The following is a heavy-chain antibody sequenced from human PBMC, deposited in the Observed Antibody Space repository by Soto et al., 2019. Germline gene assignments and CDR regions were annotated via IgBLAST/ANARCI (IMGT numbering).Heavy chain of an antibody. V-gene: IGHV1-18*01. CDR1: GYTFTSYG. CDR3: AREYGNGIVVCDY. J-gene: IGHJ4*02. D-gene: IGHD3-22*01. Sequence: QVQLVQSGAEVKKPGASVKVSCKASGYTFTSYGISWVRQAPGQGLEWMGWISAYNGNTNYAQKLQGRVTMTTDTXTSTAYMDLRSRSSDDTAVYYCAREYGNGIVVCDYWGQGTLVTVSS. CDR2: ISAYNGNT.